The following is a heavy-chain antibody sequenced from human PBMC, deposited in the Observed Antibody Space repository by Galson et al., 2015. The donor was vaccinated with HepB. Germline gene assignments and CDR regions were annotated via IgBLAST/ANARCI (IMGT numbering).Heavy chain of an antibody. CDR1: GFTFSTYW. J-gene: IGHJ5*02. CDR3: ARNWRDYDFWSGYFTS. CDR2: INQDGSEI. D-gene: IGHD3-3*01. Sequence: SLRLSCAASGFTFSTYWMTWVRQAPGKGLEWVANINQDGSEIFYVDSVMGRFTISRDNAKNSLFLHMNSLRAEDTAVYYCARNWRDYDFWSGYFTSWGQGTLVTVSS. V-gene: IGHV3-7*01.